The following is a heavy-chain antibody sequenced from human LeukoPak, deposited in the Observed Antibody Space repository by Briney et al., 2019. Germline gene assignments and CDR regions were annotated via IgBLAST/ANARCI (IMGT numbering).Heavy chain of an antibody. V-gene: IGHV3-23*01. CDR2: ISGSGGST. J-gene: IGHJ4*02. CDR3: ANPKRGYSYGPFDY. Sequence: PGGSLRLSCAASGFTFSSYGMSWVRKAPGKGLEWVSAISGSGGSTYYADSVKGRFTISRDNSKNTLYLQMNSLRAEDTAVYYCANPKRGYSYGPFDYWGQGTLVTVSS. D-gene: IGHD5-18*01. CDR1: GFTFSSYG.